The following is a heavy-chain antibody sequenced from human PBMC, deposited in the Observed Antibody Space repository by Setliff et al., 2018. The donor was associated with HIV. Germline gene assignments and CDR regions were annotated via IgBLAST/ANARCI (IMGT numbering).Heavy chain of an antibody. CDR2: ISWNADFT. V-gene: IGHV3-9*01. J-gene: IGHJ6*03. CDR1: GFIFSNYA. D-gene: IGHD6-19*01. CDR3: VRDGSLAGLYFHYMDV. Sequence: GGSLRLSCAGSGFIFSNYAMYWVRQAPGKGLEWVSGISWNADFTAYAESTKGRFTISRDNARKSLYLQMNSLTTEDTAFYYCVRDGSLAGLYFHYMDVWGKGTTVTVSS.